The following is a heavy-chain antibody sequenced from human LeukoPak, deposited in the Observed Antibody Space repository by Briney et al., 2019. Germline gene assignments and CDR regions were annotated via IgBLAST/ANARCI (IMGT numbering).Heavy chain of an antibody. CDR1: GYTFSDHY. CDR2: IHPNRGDA. Sequence: ASVKDSCKAFGYTFSDHYIQWVRQAPGQGLEWMGWIHPNRGDANYGQKFQGRVTMTRDTSISTAYLELSSLTSDDTAVYYCARETSESYETWGQGTLVTVSS. D-gene: IGHD1-26*01. CDR3: ARETSESYET. V-gene: IGHV1-2*02. J-gene: IGHJ5*02.